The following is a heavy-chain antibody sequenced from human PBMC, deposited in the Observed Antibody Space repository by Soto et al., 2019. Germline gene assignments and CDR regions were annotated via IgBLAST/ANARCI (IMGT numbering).Heavy chain of an antibody. J-gene: IGHJ5*02. V-gene: IGHV4-39*01. D-gene: IGHD3-9*01. CDR2: IYFTGNA. CDR3: AGQTFTIVSDSYGRSNWFDP. Sequence: SGTLSLTCIVCGGSITRSSYFWGWVRQPKGKGREWIGTIYFTGNAYYTPSLKSRLTMSIDTSKNEFSLRLNSVTAADTAVYYCAGQTFTIVSDSYGRSNWFDPWGPGTLVTVSS. CDR1: GGSITRSSYF.